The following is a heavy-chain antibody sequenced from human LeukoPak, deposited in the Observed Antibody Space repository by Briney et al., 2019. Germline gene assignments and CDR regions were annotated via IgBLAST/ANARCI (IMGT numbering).Heavy chain of an antibody. J-gene: IGHJ5*02. Sequence: SETLSLTCTVSGGSISSSSYYWGWIRQPPGKGLEWIGYIYYSGSTNYNPSLKSRVTISVDTSKSQFSLKLSSVTAADTAVYYCARVPLHYDILTGYYNRWFDPWGQGTLVTVSS. V-gene: IGHV4-61*05. CDR3: ARVPLHYDILTGYYNRWFDP. CDR1: GGSISSSSYY. D-gene: IGHD3-9*01. CDR2: IYYSGST.